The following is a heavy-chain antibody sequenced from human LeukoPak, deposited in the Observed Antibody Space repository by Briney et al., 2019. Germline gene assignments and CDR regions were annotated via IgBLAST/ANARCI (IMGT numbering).Heavy chain of an antibody. J-gene: IGHJ4*02. D-gene: IGHD2-21*02. CDR1: GYSISSGYY. CDR2: IDHSGST. Sequence: SETLSLTCTVSGYSISSGYYWGWIRQPPGKGLEWIGSIDHSGSTYYNPSLKSRVTISVDTSKNQFSLKLSSVTAADTAVYYCARDRLTKPVIVVVTAINYFDYWGQGTLVTVSS. V-gene: IGHV4-38-2*02. CDR3: ARDRLTKPVIVVVTAINYFDY.